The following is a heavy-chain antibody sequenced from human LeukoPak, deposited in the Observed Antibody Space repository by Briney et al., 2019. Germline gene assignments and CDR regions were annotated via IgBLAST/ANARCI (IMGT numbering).Heavy chain of an antibody. Sequence: PGRSLRLSCAASGFTFSSYAMHWVRQVPGKGLEWVAVISYDGSNKYYADSVKGRFTISRDNSKNTLYLQMNSLRAEDTAVYYCERGRYYYGSGSYSEFDYWGQGTLVTVSS. CDR1: GFTFSSYA. CDR3: ERGRYYYGSGSYSEFDY. V-gene: IGHV3-30*04. CDR2: ISYDGSNK. J-gene: IGHJ4*02. D-gene: IGHD3-10*01.